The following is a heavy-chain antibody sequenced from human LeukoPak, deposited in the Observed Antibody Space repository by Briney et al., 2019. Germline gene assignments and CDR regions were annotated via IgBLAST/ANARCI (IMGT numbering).Heavy chain of an antibody. CDR3: ARRRYYYGSGSYSPRFNWFDP. CDR1: GGSFNGYY. D-gene: IGHD3-10*01. CDR2: INHSGST. Sequence: SETLSLTCAVYGGSFNGYYWSWIRQPPGKGLEWIGEINHSGSTNYNPSLKSRVTISVDTSKNQFSLKLSSVTAADTAVYYCARRRYYYGSGSYSPRFNWFDPWGQGTLVTVSS. V-gene: IGHV4-34*01. J-gene: IGHJ5*02.